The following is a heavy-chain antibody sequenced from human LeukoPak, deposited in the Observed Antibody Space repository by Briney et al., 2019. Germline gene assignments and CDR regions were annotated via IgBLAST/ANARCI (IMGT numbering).Heavy chain of an antibody. CDR1: GYTLIDYF. Sequence: ASVKVSCKASGYTLIDYFIQWLRQAPGQGLEWMGRINPKSGDTEYVQKFQGRVTMTRDTSISTLYMELTRLTSDDTAVYFCARDLTSTPYWELDYWGQGTLVTVSS. CDR3: ARDLTSTPYWELDY. CDR2: INPKSGDT. J-gene: IGHJ4*02. V-gene: IGHV1-2*02. D-gene: IGHD2-8*02.